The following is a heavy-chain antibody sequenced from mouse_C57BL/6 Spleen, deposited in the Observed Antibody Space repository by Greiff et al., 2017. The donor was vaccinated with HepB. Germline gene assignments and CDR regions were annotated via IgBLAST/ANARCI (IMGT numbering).Heavy chain of an antibody. CDR3: ARPGEGRYFDV. CDR2: ISSGSSTI. J-gene: IGHJ1*03. CDR1: GFTFSDYG. V-gene: IGHV5-17*01. Sequence: EVQLLESGGGLVKPGGSLKLSCAASGFTFSDYGMHWVRQAPEKGLEWVAYISSGSSTIYYADTVKGRFTISRDNAKNTLFLQMTSLRSEDTAMYYCARPGEGRYFDVWGTGTTVTVSS.